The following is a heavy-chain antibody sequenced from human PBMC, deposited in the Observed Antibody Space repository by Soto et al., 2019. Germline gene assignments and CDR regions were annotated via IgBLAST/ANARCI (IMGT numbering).Heavy chain of an antibody. CDR3: ARALGCSGGSCYLLWFDP. D-gene: IGHD2-15*01. Sequence: SETLSLTCTVSGGSISSYYWSWIRQTPGKGLEWIGYIYYSGSTNYNPSLKSRVTISVDTSKNQFSLKLSSVTAADTAVYYCARALGCSGGSCYLLWFDPWGQGTLVTVSS. J-gene: IGHJ5*02. CDR2: IYYSGST. CDR1: GGSISSYY. V-gene: IGHV4-59*01.